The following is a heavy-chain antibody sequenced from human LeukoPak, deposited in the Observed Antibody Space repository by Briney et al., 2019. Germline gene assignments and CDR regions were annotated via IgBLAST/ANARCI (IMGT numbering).Heavy chain of an antibody. CDR2: ISGSGGST. V-gene: IGHV3-23*01. CDR3: ASVSSTSDY. Sequence: PVGSLRLSCAASGFTFSSYAMNWVPQAPGKGLKWFSAISGSGGSTYYADSVKGRFTISRDNSKNTLFLQMNSLRAEDTAVYYCASVSSTSDYWGQGTRVTVSS. J-gene: IGHJ4*02. CDR1: GFTFSSYA. D-gene: IGHD2-2*01.